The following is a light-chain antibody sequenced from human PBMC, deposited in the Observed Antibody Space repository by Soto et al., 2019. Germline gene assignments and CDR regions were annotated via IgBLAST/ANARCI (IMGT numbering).Light chain of an antibody. J-gene: IGLJ2*01. Sequence: QSALTQPRSVSGSPGQSVTISCLGSSGDVGGYDYVSWYQQHPGKAPKLLIYDVNKRPSGVPNRFSASKSGNTASLTISGLQAEDEADYHCCSYAGSTTHVVFGGGTQLTVL. CDR1: SGDVGGYDY. V-gene: IGLV2-11*01. CDR3: CSYAGSTTHVV. CDR2: DVN.